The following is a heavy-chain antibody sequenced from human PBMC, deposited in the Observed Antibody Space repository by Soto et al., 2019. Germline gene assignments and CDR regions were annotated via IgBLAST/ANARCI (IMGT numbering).Heavy chain of an antibody. Sequence: QVQLQESGPGLVKPSGTLSLTCAVSGGSISSSNWWSWVRQPPGKGLEWIGDIYHSGSTNYNPSLTSRVTISEDNFENQSPLKLSSVTAADTAVYYCALANCSGGSCYYYYGMDVWGQGTTVTVSS. V-gene: IGHV4-4*02. CDR1: GGSISSSNW. D-gene: IGHD2-15*01. CDR3: ALANCSGGSCYYYYGMDV. J-gene: IGHJ6*02. CDR2: IYHSGST.